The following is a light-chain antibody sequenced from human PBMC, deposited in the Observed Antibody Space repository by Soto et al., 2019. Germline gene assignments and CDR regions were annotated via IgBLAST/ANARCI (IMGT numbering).Light chain of an antibody. CDR2: DVS. Sequence: VLAQPASVSGAPGQSSTISCTGTSSDVGGENDVSWYQQHPGRAPKLMIYDVSNRPSGVSNRFSGSKSGNTASLTISGLQAEDEADYYCSSYSTTSTLVFGSGTKVTVL. V-gene: IGLV2-14*03. J-gene: IGLJ1*01. CDR1: SSDVGGEND. CDR3: SSYSTTSTLV.